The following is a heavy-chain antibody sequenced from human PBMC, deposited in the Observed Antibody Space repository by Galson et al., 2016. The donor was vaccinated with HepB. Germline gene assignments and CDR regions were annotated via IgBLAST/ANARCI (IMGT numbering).Heavy chain of an antibody. J-gene: IGHJ6*02. CDR1: GGTFTNYA. CDR3: ARDPDYGDFENSNGLGV. V-gene: IGHV1-69*13. D-gene: IGHD4-17*01. CDR2: IIPIFGTT. Sequence: SVKVSCKASGGTFTNYAINWVRQAPGQGLEWMGGIIPIFGTTNYAEKFQGRVTITADQSTSTAYMNLTSLRSEDTAVYYCARDPDYGDFENSNGLGVWGQGTTVTVSS.